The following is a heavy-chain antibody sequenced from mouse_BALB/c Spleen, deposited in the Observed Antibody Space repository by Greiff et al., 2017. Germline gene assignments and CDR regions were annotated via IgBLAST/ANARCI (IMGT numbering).Heavy chain of an antibody. D-gene: IGHD2-14*01. J-gene: IGHJ1*01. CDR1: GFNIKDTY. Sequence: VHVKQSGAELVKPGASVKLSCTASGFNIKDTYMHWVKQRPEQGLEWIGRIDPANGNTKYDPKFQGKATITADTSSNTAYLQLSSLTSEDTAVYYCARAQYDPWYFDVWGAGTTVTVSA. CDR3: ARAQYDPWYFDV. V-gene: IGHV14-3*02. CDR2: IDPANGNT.